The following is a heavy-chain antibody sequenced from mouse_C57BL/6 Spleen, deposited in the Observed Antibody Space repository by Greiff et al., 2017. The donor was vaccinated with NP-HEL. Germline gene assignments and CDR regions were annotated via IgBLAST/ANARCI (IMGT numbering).Heavy chain of an antibody. J-gene: IGHJ4*01. CDR1: GFTFSDYG. Sequence: EVKLVESGGGLVKPGGSLKLSCAASGFTFSDYGMHWVRQAPEKGLEWVAYISSGSSTIYYADTVKGRFTISRDNAKNTLFLQMTSLRSEDTAMYYCASSSHYYAMDYWGQGTSVTVSS. CDR3: ASSSHYYAMDY. V-gene: IGHV5-17*01. D-gene: IGHD1-1*01. CDR2: ISSGSSTI.